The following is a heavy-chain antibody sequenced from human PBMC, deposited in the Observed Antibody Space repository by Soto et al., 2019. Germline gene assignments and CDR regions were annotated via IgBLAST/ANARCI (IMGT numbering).Heavy chain of an antibody. Sequence: EVQLLESGGGLVQPGGSLRLSCVASGFTFTSYAMTWVRQLPGKVLEWVSSVTNTGGITHYANSVKGRFTISRDNSKNTVYLQMNSLRAEDTAIYYCAKIYRSCTYSNCYSRSPPDSWGQGTLVTVSA. V-gene: IGHV3-23*01. CDR1: GFTFTSYA. D-gene: IGHD2-15*01. CDR3: AKIYRSCTYSNCYSRSPPDS. J-gene: IGHJ5*01. CDR2: VTNTGGIT.